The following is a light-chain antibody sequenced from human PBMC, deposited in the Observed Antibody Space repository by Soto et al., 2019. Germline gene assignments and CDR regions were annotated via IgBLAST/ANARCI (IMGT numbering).Light chain of an antibody. CDR3: QQYNNWPPYT. J-gene: IGKJ2*01. V-gene: IGKV3-15*01. Sequence: VMTQSPATLSASPGERVILSCRASQNIGNNLAWYQQKPGQAPRLLMYGASSRASDTSARFSGSGSATDFTLTISSLQSEDFAVYYCQQYNNWPPYTFGQGTKLEIK. CDR1: QNIGNN. CDR2: GAS.